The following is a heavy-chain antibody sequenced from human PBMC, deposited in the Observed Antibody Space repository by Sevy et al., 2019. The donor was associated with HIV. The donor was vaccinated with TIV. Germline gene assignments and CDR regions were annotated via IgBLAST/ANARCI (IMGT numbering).Heavy chain of an antibody. CDR2: ISYDGSDI. Sequence: GGSLRLSCEVSGFTFSDYGMHWVRQAPGKGLEWLAVISYDGSDIYYADSVEGRFTVSRDNSKNTLYLQMNSLRAEDTAEYYGRARAGGGDGGGFDYWGQGTLVTVSS. V-gene: IGHV3-30*03. CDR3: RARAGGGDGGGFDY. D-gene: IGHD2-21*01. CDR1: GFTFSDYG. J-gene: IGHJ4*02.